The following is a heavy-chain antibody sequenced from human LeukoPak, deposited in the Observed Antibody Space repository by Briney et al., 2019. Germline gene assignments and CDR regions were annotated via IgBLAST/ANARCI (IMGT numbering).Heavy chain of an antibody. D-gene: IGHD6-13*01. V-gene: IGHV1-69*04. J-gene: IGHJ3*02. CDR3: ASDRTIAAAVDPFDI. CDR1: RVTFNSCS. CDR2: IILLLGIV. Sequence: GASVKVSCKASRVTFNSCSISWVRQAPGHGLEWMGRIILLLGIVNYAQRFQGKVTITADKSTNTAYMELSSLRSEDTAMYYCASDRTIAAAVDPFDIWGQGTMVTVSS.